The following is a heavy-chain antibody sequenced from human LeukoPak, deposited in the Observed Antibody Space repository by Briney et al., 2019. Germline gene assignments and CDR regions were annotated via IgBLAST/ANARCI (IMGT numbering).Heavy chain of an antibody. J-gene: IGHJ4*02. CDR3: ARVNYDFWSGYYHFDY. CDR1: GGSISSYY. D-gene: IGHD3-3*01. CDR2: IYYSGST. V-gene: IGHV4-59*01. Sequence: SETLSLTCTVSGGSISSYYWSWIRQPPGKGLEWIGYIYYSGSTNYNPSLKSRVTISVDTSKNQFSLKLSSVTAADTAVYYCARVNYDFWSGYYHFDYWGQGTLVTVSS.